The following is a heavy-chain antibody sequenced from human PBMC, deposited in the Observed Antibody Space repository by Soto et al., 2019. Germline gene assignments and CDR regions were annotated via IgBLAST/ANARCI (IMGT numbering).Heavy chain of an antibody. V-gene: IGHV1-8*02. CDR2: MNPGSGDT. CDR1: GYTFTNND. Sequence: ASVKVSCKASGYTFTNNDVSWVRQATGQGLEWMGWMNPGSGDTGYAQKFQGRVTMTRDISIATAYMELNSLTSEDTAIYYCARMERFASLNWFDPSGQGTLLTVSS. J-gene: IGHJ5*01. D-gene: IGHD1-1*01. CDR3: ARMERFASLNWFDP.